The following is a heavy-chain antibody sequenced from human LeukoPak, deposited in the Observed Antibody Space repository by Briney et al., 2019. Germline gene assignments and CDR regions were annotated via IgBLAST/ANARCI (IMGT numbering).Heavy chain of an antibody. J-gene: IGHJ4*02. D-gene: IGHD3-16*01. CDR2: ISYDGSNK. CDR3: ARGEWGSADY. CDR1: GFTFSSYA. V-gene: IGHV3-30-3*01. Sequence: GGSLRLSCAASGFTFSSYAMHWVRQAPGKGLEWVAVISYDGSNKYYADSVKGRFTISRDNSKNTLYLQMNSLRAEDTAVYYCARGEWGSADYWGQGTLVTVSS.